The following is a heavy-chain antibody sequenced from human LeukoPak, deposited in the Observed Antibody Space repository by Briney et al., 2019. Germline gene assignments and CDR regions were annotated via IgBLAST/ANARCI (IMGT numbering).Heavy chain of an antibody. V-gene: IGHV3-23*01. CDR3: AKTGYSFSQDGMDV. D-gene: IGHD2-2*02. CDR1: GFTFSSSA. J-gene: IGHJ6*02. Sequence: GGSLRLSCAASGFTFSSSAMSWVRQAPGKGLEWVSAISNNGGYTYYADSVQGRFTISRDNSKSTLYLQMNSLRAEDTALYYCAKTGYSFSQDGMDVWGQGTTVTVSS. CDR2: ISNNGGYT.